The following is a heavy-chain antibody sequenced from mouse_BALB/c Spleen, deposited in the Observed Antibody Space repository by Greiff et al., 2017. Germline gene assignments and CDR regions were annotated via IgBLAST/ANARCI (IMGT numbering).Heavy chain of an antibody. CDR3: ARSRYGNYGGAMDY. J-gene: IGHJ4*01. D-gene: IGHD2-10*02. CDR1: GYSFTGYY. Sequence: LVKTGASVKISCKASGYSFTGYYMHWVKQSHGKSLEWIGYISCYNGATSYNPKFKGKATFTVDTSSSTAYMQFNSLTSEDSAVYYCARSRYGNYGGAMDYWGQGTSVTVSS. CDR2: ISCYNGAT. V-gene: IGHV1S34*01.